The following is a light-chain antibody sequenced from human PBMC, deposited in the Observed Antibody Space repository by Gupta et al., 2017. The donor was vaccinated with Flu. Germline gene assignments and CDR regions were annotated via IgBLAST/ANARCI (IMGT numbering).Light chain of an antibody. Sequence: SPGPLSLSPGERATLSCRASQSINSKFLAWYQQKAGQAPRLLIYGASSRATGIPDRFSGSGSGTDFTLTISRLEPGDFAVYYCQEYGSSPVTFGQGSKLEIK. J-gene: IGKJ2*01. CDR1: QSINSKF. CDR3: QEYGSSPVT. V-gene: IGKV3-20*01. CDR2: GAS.